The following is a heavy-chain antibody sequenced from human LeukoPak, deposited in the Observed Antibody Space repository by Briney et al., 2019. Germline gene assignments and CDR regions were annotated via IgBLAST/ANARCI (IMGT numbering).Heavy chain of an antibody. D-gene: IGHD6-19*01. V-gene: IGHV4-39*07. CDR3: ASSSRLVHY. Sequence: SETLSLTCTVSGGSISSSSYYWGWIRQPPGKGLEWIGSIYYSGSTYYNPSLKSRVTISVDTSKNQFSLKLSSVTAADTAVYYCASSSRLVHYWGQGTLVTVSS. CDR2: IYYSGST. J-gene: IGHJ4*02. CDR1: GGSISSSSYY.